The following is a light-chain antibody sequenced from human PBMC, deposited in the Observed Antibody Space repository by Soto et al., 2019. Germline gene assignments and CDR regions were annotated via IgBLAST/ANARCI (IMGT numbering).Light chain of an antibody. V-gene: IGKV1-6*01. CDR1: QGIRND. Sequence: QVTQFPSSLSASVGDRVTITCRPSQGIRNDLGWYQQKPGKAPKLLIYGASNLQPGVPSRFSGSGSGTDFTLTISSLQPEDVGTSYCLQEYSYPLIFGGGTKVEIK. CDR2: GAS. J-gene: IGKJ4*01. CDR3: LQEYSYPLI.